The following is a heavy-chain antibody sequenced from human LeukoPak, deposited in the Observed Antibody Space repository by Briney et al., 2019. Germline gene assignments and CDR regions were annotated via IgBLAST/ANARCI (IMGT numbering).Heavy chain of an antibody. CDR3: ARDHVGGPADY. J-gene: IGHJ4*02. Sequence: GGSLRLSCAASGFTFSSYWMSWVRQAPGKGLEWVANIKQDGSEKYYVDPMKGRFTISRDNAKNSLYLQMNSLRAEDTAVYYCARDHVGGPADYWGQGTLVTVSS. V-gene: IGHV3-7*01. CDR2: IKQDGSEK. CDR1: GFTFSSYW. D-gene: IGHD2-15*01.